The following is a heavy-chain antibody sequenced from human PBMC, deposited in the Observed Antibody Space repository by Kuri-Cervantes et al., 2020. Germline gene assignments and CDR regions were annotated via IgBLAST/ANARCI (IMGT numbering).Heavy chain of an antibody. Sequence: ASVKVSCKASGYTFSDYYVHWVRQAPGQGLEWMGWINPNSGDTHHAQRFQGRITMTWDTSISTLYLELSSLTSDDTAVYYCARVRSYLRRSPRENWFDPWGQGTLVTVSS. CDR1: GYTFSDYY. J-gene: IGHJ5*02. CDR3: ARVRSYLRRSPRENWFDP. D-gene: IGHD3-10*01. CDR2: INPNSGDT. V-gene: IGHV1-2*02.